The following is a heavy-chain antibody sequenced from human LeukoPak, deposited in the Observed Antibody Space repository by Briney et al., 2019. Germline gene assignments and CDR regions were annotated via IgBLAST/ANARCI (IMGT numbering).Heavy chain of an antibody. J-gene: IGHJ4*02. CDR3: ARWRFGSGSYPNFFDY. CDR2: IKQDGSEK. V-gene: IGHV3-7*05. D-gene: IGHD3-10*01. Sequence: GGSLRLSCAASGFTFSGYLMSWVRQAPGKGLEWVANIKQDGSEKYYVDSVKGGFTISRDNAKNSLYLQMNSLRAEDTAVYYCARWRFGSGSYPNFFDYWGQGTLVTVSS. CDR1: GFTFSGYL.